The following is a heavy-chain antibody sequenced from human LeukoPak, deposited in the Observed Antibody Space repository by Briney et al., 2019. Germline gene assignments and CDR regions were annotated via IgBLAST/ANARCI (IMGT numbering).Heavy chain of an antibody. CDR3: ARDEGYCSSTGCYRHYYYGMDV. D-gene: IGHD2-2*02. CDR1: GLTFSSYE. J-gene: IGHJ6*02. V-gene: IGHV3-48*03. Sequence: GGSLRLSCAASGLTFSSYEMNWVRQAPGKGLEWVSYISSSGSTIYYADSVKGRFTISRDNAKNSLYLQMNSLRAEDTAVYYCARDEGYCSSTGCYRHYYYGMDVWGQGTTVTVSS. CDR2: ISSSGSTI.